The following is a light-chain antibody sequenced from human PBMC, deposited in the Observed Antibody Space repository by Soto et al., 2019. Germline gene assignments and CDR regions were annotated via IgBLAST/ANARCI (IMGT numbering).Light chain of an antibody. Sequence: QSALTQPASVSGSPGQSITISCTGTSSDVGGYNYVSWYQQHPGKAPKLMSYEVSNRPSGVSNRFSGSKSGNTASLPISGLHAEDEADYYCSSYTSSSTLYVFGTGTKLTV. V-gene: IGLV2-14*01. CDR2: EVS. J-gene: IGLJ1*01. CDR1: SSDVGGYNY. CDR3: SSYTSSSTLYV.